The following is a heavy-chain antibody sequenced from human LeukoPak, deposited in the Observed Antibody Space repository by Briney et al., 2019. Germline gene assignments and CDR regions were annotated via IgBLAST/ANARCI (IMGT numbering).Heavy chain of an antibody. CDR3: ARGLNYYDSSGYHQH. CDR2: IYSGGST. Sequence: GGSLRLSCAASGFTVSSNYMSWVRQAPGKGLEWVSVIYSGGSTYYADSVKGRFTISRDNSKNTLYLQMNSLRAEDTAVYYCARGLNYYDSSGYHQHWGQGTLVTVSS. D-gene: IGHD3-22*01. J-gene: IGHJ1*01. CDR1: GFTVSSNY. V-gene: IGHV3-53*01.